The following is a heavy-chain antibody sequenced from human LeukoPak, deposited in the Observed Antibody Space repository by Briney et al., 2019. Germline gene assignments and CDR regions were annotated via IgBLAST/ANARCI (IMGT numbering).Heavy chain of an antibody. CDR1: GYLFTRKW. J-gene: IGHJ2*01. D-gene: IGHD4-23*01. Sequence: GGSLDLSRQGFGYLFTRKWIGWVRPMPGKGLEWMWIIYPGDSETRYSPSLQGQVTISADKSINTAYLQWSSLKASDTAMYYCARRVVNNRNWYFDLWGRGTLVTVSS. V-gene: IGHV5-51*01. CDR2: IYPGDSET. CDR3: ARRVVNNRNWYFDL.